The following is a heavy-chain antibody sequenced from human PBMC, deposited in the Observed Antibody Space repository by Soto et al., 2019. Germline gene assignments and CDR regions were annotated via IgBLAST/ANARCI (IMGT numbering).Heavy chain of an antibody. CDR2: TYYRSKWYN. V-gene: IGHV6-1*01. CDR3: AKGWGWGFNY. D-gene: IGHD3-16*01. Sequence: QVQLQQSGPGLVKPSQTPSLTCAIFGDSVSSNSADWNWIRQSPSRGLEWLGRTYYRSKWYNDFAVSVKSRITVNPDTSKNQFSLQLNSVTPDDTAVYYCAKGWGWGFNYWGQGTLVTVSS. J-gene: IGHJ4*02. CDR1: GDSVSSNSAD.